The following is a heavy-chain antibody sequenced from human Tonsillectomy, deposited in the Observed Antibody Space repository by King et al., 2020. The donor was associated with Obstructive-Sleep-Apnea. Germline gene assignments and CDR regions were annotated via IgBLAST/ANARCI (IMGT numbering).Heavy chain of an antibody. Sequence: VQLVESGGGVVQPGRSLRLSCAASGFTFSSYGMHWVRQAPGKGLEWVAVISYDGSNKYYADSVKGRFTISRDNSKNTLYLQMNSQRAEDTAVYYCAKPAYSSGWYSAFYYYGMDVWGQGTTVTVSS. CDR1: GFTFSSYG. J-gene: IGHJ6*02. CDR3: AKPAYSSGWYSAFYYYGMDV. D-gene: IGHD6-19*01. V-gene: IGHV3-30*18. CDR2: ISYDGSNK.